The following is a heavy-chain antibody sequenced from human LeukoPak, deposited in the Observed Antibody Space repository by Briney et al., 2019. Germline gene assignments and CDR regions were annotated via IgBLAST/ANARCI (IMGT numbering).Heavy chain of an antibody. CDR1: GFTVSSNY. V-gene: IGHV3-66*01. Sequence: GGSLRLSCAASGFTVSSNYMSWVRLAPGKGLEWVSIIYSGGNTYYADSVKGRFTISRDNSKNTLYPQMNSLRAEDTAVYYCARGYCSGTSCYEFDYWGQGTLVTVSS. J-gene: IGHJ4*02. CDR3: ARGYCSGTSCYEFDY. D-gene: IGHD2-2*01. CDR2: IYSGGNT.